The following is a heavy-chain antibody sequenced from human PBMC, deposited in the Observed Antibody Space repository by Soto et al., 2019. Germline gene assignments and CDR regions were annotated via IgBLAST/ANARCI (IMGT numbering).Heavy chain of an antibody. J-gene: IGHJ3*02. CDR1: GFTFSNAW. Sequence: GGSLRLSCAASGFTFSNAWMSWVRQAPGKGLEWVGRIKSKTDGGTTDYAAPVKDRFTTSRDDSKNTLYLQMNSLKTADKAVYYCTTDEGGNCGRYAFDIWGQGTMVTVSS. CDR3: TTDEGGNCGRYAFDI. D-gene: IGHD1-7*01. V-gene: IGHV3-15*01. CDR2: IKSKTDGGTT.